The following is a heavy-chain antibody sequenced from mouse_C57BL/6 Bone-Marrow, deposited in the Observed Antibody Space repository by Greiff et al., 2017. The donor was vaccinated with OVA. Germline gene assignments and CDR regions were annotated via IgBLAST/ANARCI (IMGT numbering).Heavy chain of an antibody. CDR2: ISRGGGYI. CDR1: GFTFSSYA. V-gene: IGHV5-9-1*02. CDR3: TRDRPLYFDY. Sequence: EVMLVESGEGLVKPGGSLKLSCAASGFTFSSYAMSWVRQTPEKRLEWVAYISRGGGYIYYADTVKGRFTIARDHARNTLYLQMSSLKSEDTAMYYCTRDRPLYFDYWGQGTTLTVSS. J-gene: IGHJ2*01.